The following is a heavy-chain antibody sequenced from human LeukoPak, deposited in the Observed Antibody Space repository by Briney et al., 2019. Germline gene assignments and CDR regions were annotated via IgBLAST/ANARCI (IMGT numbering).Heavy chain of an antibody. D-gene: IGHD3-16*01. CDR1: GGSISSGGYY. CDR3: ARDLGYEASFDY. Sequence: SQTLSLTCTVSGGSISSGGYYWSWIRQHPGKGLEWIGYIYYSGSAYYNPSLKSRVTISVDTSKSQFSLRLSSVTAADTAVYYCARDLGYEASFDYWGQGTLVTVSS. CDR2: IYYSGSA. J-gene: IGHJ4*02. V-gene: IGHV4-31*03.